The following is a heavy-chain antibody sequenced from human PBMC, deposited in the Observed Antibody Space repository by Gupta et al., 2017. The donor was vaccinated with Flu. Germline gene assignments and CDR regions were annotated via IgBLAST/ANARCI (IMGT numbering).Heavy chain of an antibody. V-gene: IGHV3-73*02. CDR2: IRTKSNSYAT. Sequence: EVQLVESGGGLVRPGGSLKLSCAASGFDFSASAMHWVRQAPGKGLEWVGRIRTKSNSYATVYGASAKGRFIISRHDSKSTAYLQMNSLKVEDTAVYYCTNYGYDFSFWGQGTLVIASS. CDR3: TNYGYDFSF. CDR1: GFDFSASA. J-gene: IGHJ4*02. D-gene: IGHD3/OR15-3a*01.